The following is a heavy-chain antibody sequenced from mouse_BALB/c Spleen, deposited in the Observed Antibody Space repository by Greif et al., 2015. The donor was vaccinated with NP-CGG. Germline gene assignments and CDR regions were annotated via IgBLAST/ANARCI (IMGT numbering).Heavy chain of an antibody. CDR2: ISSGGSYT. J-gene: IGHJ4*01. D-gene: IGHD2-1*01. V-gene: IGHV5-9-3*01. CDR1: GFTFSSYA. CDR3: ARCGNYGAMDY. Sequence: EVKLMESGGGLVKPGGSLKLSCAASGFTFSSYAMSWVRQTPEKRLEWVATISSGGSYTYYPDSVKGRFTISRDNAKNTLYLQMSSLRSEDTAMYYCARCGNYGAMDYWGQGTSVTVSS.